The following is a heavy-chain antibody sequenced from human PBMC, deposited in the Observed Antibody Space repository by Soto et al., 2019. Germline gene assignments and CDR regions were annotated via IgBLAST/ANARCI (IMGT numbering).Heavy chain of an antibody. Sequence: GGSLRLSCAASGFTVSSNYMSWVRQAPGKGLEWVSVIYSGGSTYYADSVKGRFTISRDNSKNTLYLQMNSLRAEDTAVYYCAKEYNSWSFGYWGKGALVTVSS. V-gene: IGHV3-66*01. CDR3: AKEYNSWSFGY. CDR1: GFTVSSNY. CDR2: IYSGGST. D-gene: IGHD3-22*01. J-gene: IGHJ4*02.